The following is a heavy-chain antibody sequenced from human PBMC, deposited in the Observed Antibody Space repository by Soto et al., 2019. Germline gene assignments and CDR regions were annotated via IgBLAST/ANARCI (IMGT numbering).Heavy chain of an antibody. V-gene: IGHV3-23*01. CDR3: ASRFGELLLVFDF. J-gene: IGHJ4*02. D-gene: IGHD3-10*01. Sequence: EVQLLESGGGLVQPGGSLRLSCAASGFTFISHAMSWARQAPGKGLEWVSAISGSGDRTYYADSVKGRFTISRDNYKNTVYLQMDSLRDDDTAVYYCASRFGELLLVFDFWGQGTLVSVSS. CDR1: GFTFISHA. CDR2: ISGSGDRT.